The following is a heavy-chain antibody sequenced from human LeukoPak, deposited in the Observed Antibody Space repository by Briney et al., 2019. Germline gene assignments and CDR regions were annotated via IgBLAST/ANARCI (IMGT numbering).Heavy chain of an antibody. Sequence: GGSLRLSCAASGFTFSSYGMHWVRQAPGKGLEWVAFIRYDGSNKYYADSVKGRFTISSDHSKNKLYLQMNNLRPEDTAVYYCAKAMEKYYYYGMDVWGQGTTVTASS. J-gene: IGHJ6*02. CDR3: AKAMEKYYYYGMDV. CDR2: IRYDGSNK. D-gene: IGHD3-3*01. CDR1: GFTFSSYG. V-gene: IGHV3-30*02.